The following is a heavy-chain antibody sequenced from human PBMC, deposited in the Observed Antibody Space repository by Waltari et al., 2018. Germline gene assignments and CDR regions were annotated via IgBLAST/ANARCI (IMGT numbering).Heavy chain of an antibody. CDR2: IYYSGST. V-gene: IGHV4-39*01. Sequence: QLQLQESGPGLVKPSETLSLTCTVSGGSISSRSYYWGLIRQPPGKGLEWIGSIYYSGSTYYNPSLKSRVTISVDTSRNQFSLKLSSVTAADTAVYYCARQRGAVRGVMSEFDYWGQGTLVTVSS. J-gene: IGHJ4*02. CDR3: ARQRGAVRGVMSEFDY. CDR1: GGSISSRSYY. D-gene: IGHD3-10*01.